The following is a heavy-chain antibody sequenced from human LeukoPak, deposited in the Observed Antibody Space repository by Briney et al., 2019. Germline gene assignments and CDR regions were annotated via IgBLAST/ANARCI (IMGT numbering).Heavy chain of an antibody. V-gene: IGHV4-38-2*02. CDR3: ASPPDYCGNSALNAFDI. Sequence: KPSETLSLTCTVSGYSISSGYYWGWIRQPPGKGLEWFVSIYHSGSTYYNPSPKSRVTISVDTSKNQCSLKLRSVTAADTAVYYCASPPDYCGNSALNAFDIWGQGTMVTVSS. J-gene: IGHJ3*02. CDR2: IYHSGST. D-gene: IGHD4-23*01. CDR1: GYSISSGYY.